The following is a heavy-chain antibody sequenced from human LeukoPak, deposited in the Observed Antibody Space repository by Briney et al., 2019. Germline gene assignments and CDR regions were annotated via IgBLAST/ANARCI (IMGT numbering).Heavy chain of an antibody. CDR2: IKQDETEK. D-gene: IGHD1-26*01. CDR1: GFTFSNFW. CDR3: ARDFSGLFDY. V-gene: IGHV3-7*01. Sequence: GSLRLFCTASGFTFSNFWMGWVRQAPGKGLEWVANIKQDETEKFYLGSVKGRFTIPRDNAKNSLYLQMNSLRAEDTAVYYCARDFSGLFDYWGQGTLVTVSS. J-gene: IGHJ4*02.